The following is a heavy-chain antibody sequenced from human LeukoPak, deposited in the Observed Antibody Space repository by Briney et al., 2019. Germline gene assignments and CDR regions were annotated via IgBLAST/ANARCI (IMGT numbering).Heavy chain of an antibody. CDR3: ARLSIAAAEMSLDY. J-gene: IGHJ4*02. V-gene: IGHV1-69*05. CDR1: GGTFSSYA. D-gene: IGHD6-13*01. CDR2: ITPIFGTA. Sequence: ASVKVSCKASGGTFSSYAISWVRQAPGQGLEWMGGITPIFGTANYAQKFQGRVTITTDESTSTAYMELSSLRSEDTAVYYCARLSIAAAEMSLDYWGQGTLVTVSS.